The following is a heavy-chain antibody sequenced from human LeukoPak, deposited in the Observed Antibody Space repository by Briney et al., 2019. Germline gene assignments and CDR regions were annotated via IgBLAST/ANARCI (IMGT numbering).Heavy chain of an antibody. CDR1: GFTVSSNY. V-gene: IGHV3-53*01. CDR2: IYSGGST. J-gene: IGHJ4*02. D-gene: IGHD4-17*01. Sequence: GGSLRLSCAASGFTVSSNYMSWVRQAPGKGLEWVSVIYSGGSTYYADSVKGRFTISRDNSKNTLYLQMNSLRAEDTAVYYCARGPTTVTTDFDYRGQGTLVTVSS. CDR3: ARGPTTVTTDFDY.